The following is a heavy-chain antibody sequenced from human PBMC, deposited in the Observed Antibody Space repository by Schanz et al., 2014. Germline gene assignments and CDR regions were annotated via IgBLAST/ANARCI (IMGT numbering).Heavy chain of an antibody. V-gene: IGHV4-59*01. CDR2: IHYSGST. J-gene: IGHJ4*02. CDR3: AREDVAGYFDY. Sequence: QVQLQESGPGLVKPSETLSLICTVSGGSISNDYWNWIRQPPGKGLEWIGYIHYSGSTKSVASLQSRVTISVDTSKNQFSLKLTSVTAADTAVYYCAREDVAGYFDYWGQGTLVTVSS. CDR1: GGSISNDY. D-gene: IGHD6-19*01.